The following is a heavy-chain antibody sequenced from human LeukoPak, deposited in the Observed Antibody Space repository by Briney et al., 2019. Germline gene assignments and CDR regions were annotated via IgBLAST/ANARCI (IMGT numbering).Heavy chain of an antibody. V-gene: IGHV4-30-4*01. CDR2: IYYSGST. CDR3: ARARGSGSSFDY. Sequence: PSQTLSLTCTVSGGSISSGDYYWSWIRQPPGKGLEWIGYIYYSGSTYYNPSLKSRVTISVDTSKNQFSLKLSSVTAADTAVYYCARARGSGSSFDYWGQGTLVTVSS. CDR1: GGSISSGDYY. D-gene: IGHD3-10*01. J-gene: IGHJ4*02.